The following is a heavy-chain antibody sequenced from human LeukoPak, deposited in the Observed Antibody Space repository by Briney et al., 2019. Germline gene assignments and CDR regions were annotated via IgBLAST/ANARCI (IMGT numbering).Heavy chain of an antibody. CDR2: ISGSGGST. CDR3: AKISGWYEGMDV. V-gene: IGHV3-23*01. CDR1: GFTVSSNY. Sequence: GGSLRLSCAASGFTVSSNYMSWVRQAPGKGLEWVSAISGSGGSTYYADSVKGRFTISRDNSKNTLYLQMNSLRAEDTAVYYCAKISGWYEGMDVWGQGTTVTVSS. J-gene: IGHJ6*02. D-gene: IGHD6-13*01.